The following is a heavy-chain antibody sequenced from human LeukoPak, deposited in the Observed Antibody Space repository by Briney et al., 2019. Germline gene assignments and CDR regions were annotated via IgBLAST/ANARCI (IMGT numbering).Heavy chain of an antibody. D-gene: IGHD3-22*01. CDR1: GGSINSGDYY. V-gene: IGHV4-30-4*01. CDR2: IYYSGST. J-gene: IGHJ3*02. Sequence: PSETLSLTCTVSGGSINSGDYYWSWIRQPPGKGLEWIGYIYYSGSTYYNPSLKSRVTISVDTSKNQFSLKLSSVTAADTAVYYCARGAYYYENDAFDIWGQGPMVTVSS. CDR3: ARGAYYYENDAFDI.